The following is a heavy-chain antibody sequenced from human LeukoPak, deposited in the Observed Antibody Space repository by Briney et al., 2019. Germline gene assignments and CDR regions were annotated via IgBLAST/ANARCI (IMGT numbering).Heavy chain of an antibody. Sequence: SETLSLTCTVSGGSISSSSYYWGWIRQPPGKGLEWIGSIYYSGSTYYNPSLKSRVTISVDTSKNQFSLKLSSVTAADTAVYYCARGGHSVNGIDYWGQGTLVTVSS. D-gene: IGHD1-14*01. CDR2: IYYSGST. CDR3: ARGGHSVNGIDY. CDR1: GGSISSSSYY. V-gene: IGHV4-39*07. J-gene: IGHJ4*02.